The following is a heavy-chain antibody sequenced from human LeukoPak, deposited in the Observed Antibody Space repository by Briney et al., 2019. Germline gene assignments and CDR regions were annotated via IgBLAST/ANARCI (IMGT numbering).Heavy chain of an antibody. V-gene: IGHV3-30*04. CDR1: GFTFSSYA. D-gene: IGHD2-21*02. J-gene: IGHJ4*02. CDR3: AREGDCGGDCYSGYYFDY. CDR2: ISYDGSNK. Sequence: GGSLRLSCAASGFTFSSYAMHWVRQAPGKGLEWVAVISYDGSNKYYADSVKGRFTISRDNSKNTLYLQMNGLRAEDTAVYYCAREGDCGGDCYSGYYFDYWGQGTLVTVSS.